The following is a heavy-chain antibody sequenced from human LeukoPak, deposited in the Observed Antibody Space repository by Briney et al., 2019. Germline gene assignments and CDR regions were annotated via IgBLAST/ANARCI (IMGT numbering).Heavy chain of an antibody. Sequence: GGSLRLSCAASGFTFSSYAMSWVRQAPGKGLEWVSSMSGSGGSTYYADSVKGRFTISRDDSKNTLYLQMNSLRAEDTAVYYCARGRYGELDVWGQATTVTVSS. CDR3: ARGRYGELDV. CDR2: MSGSGGST. J-gene: IGHJ6*02. D-gene: IGHD4-17*01. V-gene: IGHV3-23*01. CDR1: GFTFSSYA.